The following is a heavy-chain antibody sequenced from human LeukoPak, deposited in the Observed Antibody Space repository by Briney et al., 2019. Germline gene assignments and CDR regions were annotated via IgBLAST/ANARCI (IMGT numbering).Heavy chain of an antibody. D-gene: IGHD6-19*01. CDR2: IYHSGST. CDR3: ARRTYSSGWYSGYSYYMDV. CDR1: GGSISSSNW. V-gene: IGHV4-4*02. Sequence: SETLSLTCAVSGGSISSSNWWSWVRQPPGKGLEWIGEIYHSGSTNYNPSLKSRVTISVDKSKNQFSLKLSSVTAADTAVYYCARRTYSSGWYSGYSYYMDVWGKGTTVTVSS. J-gene: IGHJ6*03.